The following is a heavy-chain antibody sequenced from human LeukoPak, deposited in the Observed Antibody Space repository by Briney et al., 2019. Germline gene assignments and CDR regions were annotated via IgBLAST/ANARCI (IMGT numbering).Heavy chain of an antibody. J-gene: IGHJ4*02. CDR1: GFTFSSYS. D-gene: IGHD1-20*01. V-gene: IGHV3-48*01. CDR3: AREGRITGTRRSFDY. Sequence: GGSLRLSCAASGFTFSSYSMNWVRQAPGKGLEWVSYISSSSSTIYYADSVKGRFTISRDNAKNSLYLQMNSLRAEDTAVYYCAREGRITGTRRSFDYWGQGTLVTVSS. CDR2: ISSSSSTI.